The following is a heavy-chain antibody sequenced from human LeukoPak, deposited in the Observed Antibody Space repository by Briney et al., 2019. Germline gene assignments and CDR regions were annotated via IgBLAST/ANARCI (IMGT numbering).Heavy chain of an antibody. V-gene: IGHV1-2*02. CDR1: GYTFTGYY. CDR2: INPNSGGT. CDR3: ARANYAFYDDGDYLDP. Sequence: ASGKVSCKAPGYTFTGYYMHWVRQAPGQGLEWMGWINPNSGGTNYAQKFQGRVTMTRDTSISTAYMELSRLRSDDTAVYYCARANYAFYDDGDYLDPWGQGTLVTVSS. D-gene: IGHD4-17*01. J-gene: IGHJ5*02.